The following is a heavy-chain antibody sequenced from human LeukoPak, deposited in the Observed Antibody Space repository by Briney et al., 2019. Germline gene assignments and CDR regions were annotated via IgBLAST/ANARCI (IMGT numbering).Heavy chain of an antibody. D-gene: IGHD4-17*01. J-gene: IGHJ4*02. CDR1: GGSFSGYY. Sequence: SETLSLTCAVYGGSFSGYYWSWIRQPPGKGLEWIGEINHSGSTNYNPSLKSPVTLSVDTSKNQFSLKLSSVTAADTAVYYCARDGKTTATTGNFDYWGQGTLVTVSS. CDR3: ARDGKTTATTGNFDY. CDR2: INHSGST. V-gene: IGHV4-34*01.